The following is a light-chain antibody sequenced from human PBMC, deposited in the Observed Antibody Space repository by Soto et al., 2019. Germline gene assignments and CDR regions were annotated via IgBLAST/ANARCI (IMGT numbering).Light chain of an antibody. V-gene: IGKV1-33*01. CDR2: DAS. Sequence: DIQMTQSPSSLSASVGDRVTITCQASQDISNFLNWYQQKPGKAPKLLIYDASNLQTGVPARFSGSGSGTGFSLTISSLQPEDVATYYCQQYEDLPLTFGQGTRLDIK. CDR1: QDISNF. CDR3: QQYEDLPLT. J-gene: IGKJ5*01.